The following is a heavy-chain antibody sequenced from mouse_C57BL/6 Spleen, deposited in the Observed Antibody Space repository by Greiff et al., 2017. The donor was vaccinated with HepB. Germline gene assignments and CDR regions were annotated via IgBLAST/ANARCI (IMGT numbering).Heavy chain of an antibody. D-gene: IGHD1-1*01. CDR2: INPYNGDT. CDR1: GYSFTGYF. V-gene: IGHV1-20*01. CDR3: ASGITTVVPDY. J-gene: IGHJ2*01. Sequence: VQLQHSGPELVKPGDSVKISCKASGYSFTGYFMNWVMQSHGKSLEWIGRINPYNGDTFYNQKFKGKATLTVDKSSSTAHMELRSLTSEDSAVYYCASGITTVVPDYWGQGTTLTVSS.